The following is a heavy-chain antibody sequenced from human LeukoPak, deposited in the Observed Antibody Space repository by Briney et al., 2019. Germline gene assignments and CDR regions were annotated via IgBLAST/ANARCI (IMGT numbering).Heavy chain of an antibody. CDR3: ARDMAAAAGTGMVDY. CDR2: IWYDGSKI. J-gene: IGHJ4*02. D-gene: IGHD6-13*01. V-gene: IGHV3-33*01. Sequence: GGSLRLSCAASGFTFSSNGMVWVRQAPGKGLECVAVIWYDGSKIYYADSVRGRFTISRDNSKNTLDLQMNSLRAEDTALYYCARDMAAAAGTGMVDYWGQGTLVTVSS. CDR1: GFTFSSNG.